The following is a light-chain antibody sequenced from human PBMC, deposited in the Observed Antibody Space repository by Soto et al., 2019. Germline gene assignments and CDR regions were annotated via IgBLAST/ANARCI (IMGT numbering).Light chain of an antibody. CDR3: QQRSSWPIT. J-gene: IGKJ5*01. Sequence: RVLTQSPATLSLSPGERATLSCRASQSVTSYLAWYQQRPGQAPRLLINDASRRATGIPDRFSGSGSGADFTLTISSLEPEDFAVYYCQQRSSWPITFGQGTRLAIK. CDR2: DAS. V-gene: IGKV3-11*01. CDR1: QSVTSY.